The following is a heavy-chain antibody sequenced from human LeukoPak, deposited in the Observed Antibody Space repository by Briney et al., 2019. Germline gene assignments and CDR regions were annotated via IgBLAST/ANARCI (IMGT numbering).Heavy chain of an antibody. V-gene: IGHV3-9*01. D-gene: IGHD5-18*01. Sequence: GGSLRLSCAASGFTFADYAMHWVRQTPGKGLEWVSGISWNSGNIDYADSVKGRFTISRDNAKNSLYLQMNSLRAEDTALYYCAKGRGYDYGYIFGYFDYWGQGTLVTVSS. CDR3: AKGRGYDYGYIFGYFDY. CDR1: GFTFADYA. J-gene: IGHJ4*02. CDR2: ISWNSGNI.